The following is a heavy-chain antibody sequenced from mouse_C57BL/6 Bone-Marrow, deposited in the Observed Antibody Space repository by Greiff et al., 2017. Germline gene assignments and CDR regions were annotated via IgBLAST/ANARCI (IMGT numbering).Heavy chain of an antibody. Sequence: VLLQQPGAELVQPGASVKLSCTASGYTFTSYWMHWVQPTPGQGLEWIGMIHPNSGSTNYNEKFKSKATLTIDKSSSTAYMQHSSLTSDDSAVYYCARRGRGYYAMDYWGQGTSVTVSS. CDR3: ARRGRGYYAMDY. CDR2: IHPNSGST. V-gene: IGHV1-64*01. J-gene: IGHJ4*01. CDR1: GYTFTSYW.